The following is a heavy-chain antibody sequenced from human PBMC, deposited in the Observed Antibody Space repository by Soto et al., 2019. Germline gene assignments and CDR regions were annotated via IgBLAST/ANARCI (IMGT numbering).Heavy chain of an antibody. V-gene: IGHV1-69*08. J-gene: IGHJ4*02. CDR3: ASPSPPARKTITMVRGVQFDY. Sequence: GASVKVSCKASGGTFSSYTISWVRQAPGQGLEWMGRIIPILGTANYAQKFQGRVTITADKSTSTAYMELSSLRSEDTAVYYCASPSPPARKTITMVRGVQFDYWGQGTLVTVSS. D-gene: IGHD3-10*01. CDR2: IIPILGTA. CDR1: GGTFSSYT.